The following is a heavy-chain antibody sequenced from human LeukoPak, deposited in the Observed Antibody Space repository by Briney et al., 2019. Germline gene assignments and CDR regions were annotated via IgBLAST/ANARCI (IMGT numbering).Heavy chain of an antibody. D-gene: IGHD3-22*01. CDR2: INWNGGST. CDR1: GFTFDDYG. Sequence: GGSLRLSCAASGFTFDDYGMSWVRQAPGKGLEWVSGINWNGGSTGYADSVKGRFTISRDNAKNSLYLQMNSLRAEDTALYYCARDSDYDSSGLAGGLAFDIWGQGTMVTVSS. CDR3: ARDSDYDSSGLAGGLAFDI. V-gene: IGHV3-20*04. J-gene: IGHJ3*02.